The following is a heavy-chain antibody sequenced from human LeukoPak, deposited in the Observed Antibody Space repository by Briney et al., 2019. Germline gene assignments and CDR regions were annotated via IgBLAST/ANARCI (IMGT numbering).Heavy chain of an antibody. J-gene: IGHJ4*02. V-gene: IGHV1-58*01. D-gene: IGHD6-13*01. CDR3: AAIPGIAAAGGDY. CDR1: GFTFTSSA. CDR2: IVVGSGNT. Sequence: SVKVSCKASGFTFTSSAVQWVRQARGQRLEWIGWIVVGSGNTNYAQKFQERVTITRDMSTSTAYMELSSLRSEDTAVYYCAAIPGIAAAGGDYWGQGTLVTVSS.